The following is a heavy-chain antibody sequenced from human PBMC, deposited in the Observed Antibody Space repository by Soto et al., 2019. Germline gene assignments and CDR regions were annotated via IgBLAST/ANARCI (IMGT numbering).Heavy chain of an antibody. J-gene: IGHJ5*02. CDR1: GFTVGSTY. CDR3: ARDLHFSTVTPYVNWFDP. V-gene: IGHV3-66*01. Sequence: EVHLVESGGGLVQPGGSLRLSCAASGFTVGSTYMSWVRQAPGKGLEWVSVFYSDGSTYYADSVKGRFTISRDNSKNTLYLQMNSLRAEDTAVYYCARDLHFSTVTPYVNWFDPWGQGTLVTVSS. D-gene: IGHD3-16*01. CDR2: FYSDGST.